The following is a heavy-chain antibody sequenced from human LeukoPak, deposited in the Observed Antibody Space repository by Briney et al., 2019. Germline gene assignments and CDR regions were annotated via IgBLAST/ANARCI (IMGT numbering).Heavy chain of an antibody. CDR1: GGSISSYY. CDR2: IYYSGST. D-gene: IGHD3-22*01. CDR3: ARVGYYDSSGYYFDY. J-gene: IGHJ4*02. V-gene: IGHV4-59*01. Sequence: PSETLSLTCTVSGGSISSYYWSWIRQPPGKGLEWIGYIYYSGSTNYNPSLKSRVTLSVDTSKNQFSLKLSSVTAADTAVYYCARVGYYDSSGYYFDYWGQGTLVTVSS.